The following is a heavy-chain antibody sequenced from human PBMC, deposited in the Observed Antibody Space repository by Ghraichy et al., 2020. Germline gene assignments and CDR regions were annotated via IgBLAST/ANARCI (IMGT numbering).Heavy chain of an antibody. J-gene: IGHJ6*03. CDR1: GGTFSGYY. Sequence: SQTLSLTCAVYGGTFSGYYWSWIRQPPGKGLEWIGEINHSGSTNYNPSLKSRVTITVDTSKNQFSLKLSSVTAADTAVYYCARARFWSGYWAGSNSYYYMDVWGKGTTVTVTS. D-gene: IGHD3-3*01. CDR2: INHSGST. V-gene: IGHV4-34*01. CDR3: ARARFWSGYWAGSNSYYYMDV.